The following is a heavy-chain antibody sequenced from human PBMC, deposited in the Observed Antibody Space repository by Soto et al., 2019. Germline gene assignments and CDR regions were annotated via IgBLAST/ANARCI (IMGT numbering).Heavy chain of an antibody. D-gene: IGHD3-9*01. V-gene: IGHV4-39*01. Sequence: SETLSLTCTVSGGSISSSSYYWGWIRQPPGKGLEWIGSIYYSGSTYYNPSLKSRVTISVDTSKNQFSLKLSSVTAADTAVYYCARQYDNYYYYYMEVWGKGTTVTVSS. CDR2: IYYSGST. J-gene: IGHJ6*03. CDR3: ARQYDNYYYYYMEV. CDR1: GGSISSSSYY.